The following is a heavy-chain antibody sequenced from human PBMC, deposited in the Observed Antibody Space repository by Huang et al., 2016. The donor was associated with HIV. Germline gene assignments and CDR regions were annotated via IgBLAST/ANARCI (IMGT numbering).Heavy chain of an antibody. J-gene: IGHJ4*02. D-gene: IGHD3-10*01. CDR1: GGAFSDSY. Sequence: QVHLQQWGAGLLRPSETLSLTCAVYGGAFSDSYRSWIRQPPGKGLEWIGEIIQSGSVKDNPSLKGRLTISLDTSKRQFYLKLISVTAADAAVYYCARSRDYYGTSPDYWGQGTLVTVSS. CDR2: IIQSGSV. CDR3: ARSRDYYGTSPDY. V-gene: IGHV4-34*02.